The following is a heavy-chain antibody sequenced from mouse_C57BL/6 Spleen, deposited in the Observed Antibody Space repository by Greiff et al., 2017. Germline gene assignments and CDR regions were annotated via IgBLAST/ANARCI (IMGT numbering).Heavy chain of an antibody. CDR3: ARNYDGYYFDY. V-gene: IGHV1-54*01. D-gene: IGHD2-3*01. Sequence: QVQLQQSGAELVRPGTSVKVSCKASGYAFTNYLIEWVKQRPGQGLEWIGVINPGSGGTNYNEKFKGKATLTADKSSSTAYMQLSSLTSEDSAVYFCARNYDGYYFDYGGQGTTLTVSS. CDR1: GYAFTNYL. J-gene: IGHJ2*01. CDR2: INPGSGGT.